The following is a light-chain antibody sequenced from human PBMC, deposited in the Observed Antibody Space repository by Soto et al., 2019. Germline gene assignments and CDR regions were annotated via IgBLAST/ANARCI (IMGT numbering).Light chain of an antibody. Sequence: DIQMTQSQSSLSASVGDRVTITCRASRSISNYLNCYQQKSGKVPRLLIYAASSLQPGVPSRFSGTGTGTAFTLTITSLQPEDSATYYGQQSYSVPRFGPGTRVDLK. CDR2: AAS. CDR1: RSISNY. J-gene: IGKJ1*01. V-gene: IGKV1-39*01. CDR3: QQSYSVPR.